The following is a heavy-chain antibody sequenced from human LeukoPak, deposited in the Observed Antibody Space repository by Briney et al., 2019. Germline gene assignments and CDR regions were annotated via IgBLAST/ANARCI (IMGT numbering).Heavy chain of an antibody. V-gene: IGHV4-34*01. CDR1: GGSISSYY. CDR3: AREPLYTNSSGIDY. Sequence: SETLSLTCTVSGGSISSYYWSWIRQPPGKGLEWIGEINHSGSTNYNPSLKSRVTISVDTSKNQFSLKLSSVTAADTAVYYCAREPLYTNSSGIDYWGQGTLVTVSS. CDR2: INHSGST. J-gene: IGHJ4*02. D-gene: IGHD6-19*01.